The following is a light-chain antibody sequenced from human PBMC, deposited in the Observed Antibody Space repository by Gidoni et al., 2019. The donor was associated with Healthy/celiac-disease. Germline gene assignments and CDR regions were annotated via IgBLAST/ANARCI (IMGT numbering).Light chain of an antibody. CDR2: GAS. Sequence: EIVFTQSPGTLSLSPGERATISCRASQSVSSSYLAWYQQKPGQAPRLLIYGASSRSTGLPDRFSGSGSGTDFTLTISRLEPEDFAVYYCQQYGSSPETFGQGTKVEIK. CDR1: QSVSSSY. V-gene: IGKV3-20*01. J-gene: IGKJ1*01. CDR3: QQYGSSPET.